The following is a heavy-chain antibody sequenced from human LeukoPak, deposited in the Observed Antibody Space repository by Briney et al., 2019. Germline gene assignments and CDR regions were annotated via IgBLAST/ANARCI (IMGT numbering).Heavy chain of an antibody. D-gene: IGHD2-21*01. V-gene: IGHV4-59*01. J-gene: IGHJ4*02. Sequence: SETLSLTCTVSGGSISSYYWSWIRQPPGKGLEWVGYIYYSGSTNYNPSLKSRVTISVDTSKNQFSLKLSSVTAADTAVYYCARTQSYSDYWGQGTLVTVSS. CDR1: GGSISSYY. CDR2: IYYSGST. CDR3: ARTQSYSDY.